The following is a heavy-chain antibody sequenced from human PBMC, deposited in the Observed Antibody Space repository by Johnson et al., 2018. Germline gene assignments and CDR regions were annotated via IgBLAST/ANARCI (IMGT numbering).Heavy chain of an antibody. D-gene: IGHD1-26*01. Sequence: QVQLVESGGGVVQPGTSLRLSCAASGFTFNDYGMHWVRQAPGKGLEWVALIWNDGNKKYYVDSVKGRFTISRDNSKNTLYLQMDSLRVEETAVYFCTRAVYSGSFYGMDVWGQGTTVTVSS. J-gene: IGHJ6*02. CDR1: GFTFNDYG. V-gene: IGHV3-33*01. CDR2: IWNDGNKK. CDR3: TRAVYSGSFYGMDV.